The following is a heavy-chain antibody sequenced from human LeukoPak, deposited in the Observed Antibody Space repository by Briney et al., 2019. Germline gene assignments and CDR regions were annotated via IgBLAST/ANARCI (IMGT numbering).Heavy chain of an antibody. CDR2: ISSSSSYT. D-gene: IGHD1-26*01. CDR1: GFTFSDYY. V-gene: IGHV3-11*03. CDR3: ARRGNIGNAFDF. J-gene: IGHJ3*01. Sequence: GGSLTLSCAASGFTFSDYYMSWIRQAPGKGLEWVSYISSSSSYTNNADSVKGRFTISRDNAKNSLYLQMNSLRAADTAVYYCARRGNIGNAFDFWGQGTVVTVSS.